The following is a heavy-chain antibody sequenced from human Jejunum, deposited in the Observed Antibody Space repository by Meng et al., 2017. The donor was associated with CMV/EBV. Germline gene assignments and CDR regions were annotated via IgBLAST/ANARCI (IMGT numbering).Heavy chain of an antibody. V-gene: IGHV3-9*01. CDR2: ITWSSTNI. CDR1: TFDDYA. CDR3: ARDREASIAAAGAVDY. D-gene: IGHD6-13*01. J-gene: IGHJ4*02. Sequence: TFDDYAMHWVRQAPGKGLEWVAGITWSSTNIGYADSVRGRFTISRDNAKNSLYLQMNSLRGEDTALYYCARDREASIAAAGAVDYWGQGTLVTVSS.